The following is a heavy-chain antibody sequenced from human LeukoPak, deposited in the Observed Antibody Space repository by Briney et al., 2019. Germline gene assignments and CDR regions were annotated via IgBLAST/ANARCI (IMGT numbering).Heavy chain of an antibody. V-gene: IGHV3-7*01. CDR2: IKQDESEI. CDR1: GFTFSNYW. Sequence: GGSLRLFCAASGFTFSNYWMSWVRQSPGKGLEWVAKIKQDESEIYYVDSVKGRFTISRDNAKNSLYLQMNSLRAEDTAVYYCAGAWGPMVVSYWRQGTLVTVSS. D-gene: IGHD2-8*02. J-gene: IGHJ4*02. CDR3: AGAWGPMVVSY.